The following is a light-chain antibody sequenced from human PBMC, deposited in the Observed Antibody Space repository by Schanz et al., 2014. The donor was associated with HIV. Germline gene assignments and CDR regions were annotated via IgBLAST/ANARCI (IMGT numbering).Light chain of an antibody. CDR1: NIGSKA. CDR2: SDS. J-gene: IGLJ2*01. CDR3: QSFDSSLNGVV. V-gene: IGLV3-12*02. Sequence: SSELTQPHSVSVATAQMAMITCGGNNIGSKAVHWYQQKPGQDPVLVIYSDSNRPSGIPERFSGSKSGTSASLAISGLQAEDEADYFCQSFDSSLNGVVFGGGTKLTVL.